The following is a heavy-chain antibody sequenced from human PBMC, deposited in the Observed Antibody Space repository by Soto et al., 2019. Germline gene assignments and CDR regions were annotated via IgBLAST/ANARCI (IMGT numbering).Heavy chain of an antibody. D-gene: IGHD4-17*01. CDR1: GYTFTSYA. CDR3: ARELQKTGDYDYYYYYMDV. CDR2: INAGNGNT. Sequence: GASVKVSCKASGYTFTSYAMHWVRQAPGQRLEWMGWINAGNGNTKYSQKFQGRVTITRDTSASTAYMELSSLRSEDTAVYYCARELQKTGDYDYYYYYMDVWGKGTTVTVSS. V-gene: IGHV1-3*01. J-gene: IGHJ6*03.